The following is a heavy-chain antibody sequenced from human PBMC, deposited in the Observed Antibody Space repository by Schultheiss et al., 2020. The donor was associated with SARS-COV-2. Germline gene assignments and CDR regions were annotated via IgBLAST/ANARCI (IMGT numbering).Heavy chain of an antibody. V-gene: IGHV3-7*01. Sequence: GGSLRLSCVGSGFTFSRHWMGWVRQTPGMRLEWVANIKFDATEKPYADSVNGRFTISRDTSKNTLSLQMNSLRVEDTAVYHCVKGRLSRQLALFTPTYYYGLDVWGQGTTVTVSS. CDR1: GFTFSRHW. J-gene: IGHJ6*02. D-gene: IGHD6-13*01. CDR3: VKGRLSRQLALFTPTYYYGLDV. CDR2: IKFDATEK.